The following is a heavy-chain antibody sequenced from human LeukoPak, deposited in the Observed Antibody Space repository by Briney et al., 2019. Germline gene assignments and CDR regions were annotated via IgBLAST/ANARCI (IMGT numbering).Heavy chain of an antibody. D-gene: IGHD3-3*01. V-gene: IGHV1-58*02. CDR1: GFTFTSSA. J-gene: IGHJ4*02. CDR3: AAGPVTIFGAAPY. Sequence: AASVKVSCKASGFTFTSSAMQWVRQARGQRLEWIGWIVVGSGNTNYAQKFQERVTITRDMSTSTAYMELSSLRSEDTAVYYCAAGPVTIFGAAPYWGQGTLVTVSS. CDR2: IVVGSGNT.